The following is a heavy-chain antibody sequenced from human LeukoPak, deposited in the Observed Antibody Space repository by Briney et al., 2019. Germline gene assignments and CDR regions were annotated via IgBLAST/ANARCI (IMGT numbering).Heavy chain of an antibody. Sequence: PSQTLSLTCTVSGDSISSGSYYWPWIRQPAGKGLEWIGRIYTSGSTNYNPSLKSRVTMSVDTSKNQFSLKLSSVTAADTAVYYCARAAPDAFDIWGQGTMVTVSS. CDR1: GDSISSGSYY. CDR3: ARAAPDAFDI. CDR2: IYTSGST. J-gene: IGHJ3*02. V-gene: IGHV4-61*02.